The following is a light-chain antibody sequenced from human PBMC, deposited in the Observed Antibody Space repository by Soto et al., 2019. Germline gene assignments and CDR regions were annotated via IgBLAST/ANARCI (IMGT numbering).Light chain of an antibody. CDR3: QQRSSWWT. V-gene: IGKV3-11*01. Sequence: EILLTQSPATLSLSPGERATLSCRASQSVSSSLAWYQQRPGQAPRLLIYDASNRATGIPARFSGSGSGTDFTLTIRSLQPEDFAVYYCQQRSSWWTFGQGTKVEIK. J-gene: IGKJ1*01. CDR1: QSVSSS. CDR2: DAS.